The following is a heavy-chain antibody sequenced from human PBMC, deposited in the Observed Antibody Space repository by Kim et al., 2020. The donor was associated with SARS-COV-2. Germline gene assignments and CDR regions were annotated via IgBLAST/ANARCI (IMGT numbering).Heavy chain of an antibody. CDR3: ARGGIAVAGMTVHGAFDI. V-gene: IGHV4-34*01. D-gene: IGHD6-19*01. Sequence: KSRVTISVDTSKNQFSLKLSSVTAADTAVYYCARGGIAVAGMTVHGAFDIWGQGTMVTVSS. J-gene: IGHJ3*02.